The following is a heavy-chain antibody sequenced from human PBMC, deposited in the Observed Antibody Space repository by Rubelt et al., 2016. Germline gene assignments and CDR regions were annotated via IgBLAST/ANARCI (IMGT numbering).Heavy chain of an antibody. Sequence: QVQLVESGGGVVQPGRSLRLSCAASGFTFSSHAMVWVRQAPGKGLEWVAVISYDGSNKYYADSVKGRFTISRDNSKNTLYLQMNSLRAEDTAVYYCARGGGGAWGQGTLVPVSS. CDR1: GFTFSSHA. CDR3: ARGGGGA. J-gene: IGHJ4*02. CDR2: ISYDGSNK. D-gene: IGHD3-16*01. V-gene: IGHV3-30*04.